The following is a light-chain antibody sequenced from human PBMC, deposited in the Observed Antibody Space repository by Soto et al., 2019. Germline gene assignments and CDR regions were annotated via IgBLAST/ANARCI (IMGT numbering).Light chain of an antibody. CDR3: QQYNRYPLT. CDR2: AAS. J-gene: IGKJ4*01. CDR1: QDISTW. Sequence: DIQMTQSPSSLSASVGDRVTITCRANQDISTWLAWYRQKPGKATESLIYAASRLQGGVPSRFRGSGSGPDFSLTISSLQPEDFETYYCQQYNRYPLTFGGGTKVQIK. V-gene: IGKV1D-16*01.